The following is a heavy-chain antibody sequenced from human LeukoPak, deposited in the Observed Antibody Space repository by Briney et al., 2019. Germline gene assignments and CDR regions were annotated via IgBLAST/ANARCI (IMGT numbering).Heavy chain of an antibody. CDR3: ARAWGSHPSAFDP. V-gene: IGHV3-53*01. J-gene: IGHJ5*02. CDR2: IYSGGST. Sequence: PRGSLRLSCAASGFTFSHYYMTWVRQPPGKGLECVAVIYSGGSTYSADSVKGRFTISRDNSRNMVYLQMSRLRAEHTAVYYCARAWGSHPSAFDPWGQGTLVTVSS. CDR1: GFTFSHYY. D-gene: IGHD3-16*01.